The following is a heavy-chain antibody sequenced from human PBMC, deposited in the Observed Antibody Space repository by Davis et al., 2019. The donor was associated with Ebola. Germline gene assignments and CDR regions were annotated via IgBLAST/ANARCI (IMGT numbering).Heavy chain of an antibody. V-gene: IGHV1-69*10. CDR3: ARRHCTGTSCYVDY. J-gene: IGHJ4*02. Sequence: SVKVSCKASGGTFSSYAISWVRQAPGQGLEWMGGIIPILGIANYAQKFQGRVTITADKSTSTAYMELSSLRSEDTAVYFCARRHCTGTSCYVDYWGQGTLVTVSS. CDR2: IIPILGIA. CDR1: GGTFSSYA. D-gene: IGHD2-2*01.